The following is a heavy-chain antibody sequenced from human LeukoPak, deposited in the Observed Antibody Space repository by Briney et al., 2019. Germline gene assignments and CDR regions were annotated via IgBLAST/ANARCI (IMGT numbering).Heavy chain of an antibody. CDR2: ISGSGGST. CDR3: DMMGSGCDY. Sequence: QPGGSLRLSCAASGFTFSSYAMSWVRQAPGKGLEWVSAISGSGGSTYYADSVKGRFTTSRDNSKNTLYLQMSSLRAEDTAVYYCDMMGSGCDYWGQGTLVTVSS. D-gene: IGHD6-19*01. J-gene: IGHJ4*02. CDR1: GFTFSSYA. V-gene: IGHV3-23*01.